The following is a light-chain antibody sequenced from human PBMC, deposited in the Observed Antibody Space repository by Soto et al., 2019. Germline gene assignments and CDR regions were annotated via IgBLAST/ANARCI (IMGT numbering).Light chain of an antibody. CDR3: QQYGSSRFT. Sequence: EFVLTQSPGTLSLSPGERATLSCRASQSISSGYLAWYQQKPGQAPRLLVYGASSRATGIPDRFSGSGSGTDFTLTISRLEPEDFAVYYCQQYGSSRFTFGPGTKVDIK. V-gene: IGKV3-20*01. CDR1: QSISSGY. CDR2: GAS. J-gene: IGKJ3*01.